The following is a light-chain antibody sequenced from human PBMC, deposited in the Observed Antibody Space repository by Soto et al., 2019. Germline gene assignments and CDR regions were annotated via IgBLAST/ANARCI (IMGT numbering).Light chain of an antibody. J-gene: IGKJ1*01. V-gene: IGKV3-20*01. Sequence: EIVLTQSPGTLSLSPGERATLSCRASQSVSSSYLAWYQQKPGQAPRLLIYVASSRATGIPDRFSGSGSGTDFTLTISRLEPEDFAVYYCQKYSSSPWKFGQGTKVAIK. CDR3: QKYSSSPWK. CDR1: QSVSSSY. CDR2: VAS.